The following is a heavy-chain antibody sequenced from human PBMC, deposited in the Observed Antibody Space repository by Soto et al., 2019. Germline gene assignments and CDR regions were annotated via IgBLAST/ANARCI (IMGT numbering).Heavy chain of an antibody. CDR3: ARGLPGRSSSWYHS. Sequence: SETLSLTCAVYGGSSSGYYWGWIRQPPGRGRDWIGELNQSGSTNYNPSLKSRVTISVGTSKNQFSLKLSSVTAADTAVYYCARGLPGRSSSWYHSWGQGTLVTVSS. J-gene: IGHJ5*01. V-gene: IGHV4-34*01. CDR2: LNQSGST. D-gene: IGHD6-13*01. CDR1: GGSSSGYY.